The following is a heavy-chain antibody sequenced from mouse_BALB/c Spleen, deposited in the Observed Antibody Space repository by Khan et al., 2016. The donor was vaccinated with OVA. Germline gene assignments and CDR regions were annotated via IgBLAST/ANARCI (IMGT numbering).Heavy chain of an antibody. CDR3: GRDYYDSRGALDY. V-gene: IGHV5-9-1*01. Sequence: EVELVESGGGLVKPGGSLKLSCSASGFTFSSYAMSWVRQTPEKRLEWVATISSGANYTYFPDSVKGRFTISRDNAKNTLYLQMRSLRSEDTAMYYCGRDYYDSRGALDYWGQGTSVTVSS. D-gene: IGHD1-1*01. J-gene: IGHJ4*01. CDR1: GFTFSSYA. CDR2: ISSGANYT.